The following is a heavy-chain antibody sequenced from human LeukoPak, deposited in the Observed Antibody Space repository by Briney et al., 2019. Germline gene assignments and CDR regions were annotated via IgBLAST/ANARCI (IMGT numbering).Heavy chain of an antibody. CDR1: GFAFSTYS. CDR2: VKSKTDGGTT. V-gene: IGHV3-15*01. D-gene: IGHD3-22*01. CDR3: TTEDYYDTEAGAFDI. J-gene: IGHJ3*02. Sequence: GGSLRLSCAASGFAFSTYSMNWVRQAPGKGLEWVGRVKSKTDGGTTDYAAPVKGRFTISRDDSKNTLYLQMNSLKTEDTAVYYCTTEDYYDTEAGAFDIWGQGTMVTVSS.